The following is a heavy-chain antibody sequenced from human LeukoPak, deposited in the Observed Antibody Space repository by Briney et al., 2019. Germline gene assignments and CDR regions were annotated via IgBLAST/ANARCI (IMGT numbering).Heavy chain of an antibody. Sequence: ASVKVSCKASGYTLTSYDINWVRQATGQGLEWMGWMNPNSGNTGYAQKFQGRVTMTRNTSISTAYMELSSLRSEDTAVYYCARGRTKRSRGKGNWFDPWGQGTLATVSS. CDR3: ARGRTKRSRGKGNWFDP. D-gene: IGHD1-26*01. CDR1: GYTLTSYD. V-gene: IGHV1-8*01. CDR2: MNPNSGNT. J-gene: IGHJ5*02.